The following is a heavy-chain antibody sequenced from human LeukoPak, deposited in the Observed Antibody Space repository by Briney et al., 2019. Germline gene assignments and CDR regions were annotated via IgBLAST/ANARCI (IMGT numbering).Heavy chain of an antibody. J-gene: IGHJ4*02. CDR3: ARAQKGGTTYGWFDN. V-gene: IGHV4-61*01. Sequence: SETLSLTCAVSGYSISSGFHWGWIRQSPGKGREWIGYINYSGSTNYSPSLKSRATISVDTSKNQFSLKLSSVTAADTAVYYCARAQKGGTTYGWFDNWGQGTLVTVSS. CDR1: GYSISSGFH. CDR2: INYSGST. D-gene: IGHD3-10*01.